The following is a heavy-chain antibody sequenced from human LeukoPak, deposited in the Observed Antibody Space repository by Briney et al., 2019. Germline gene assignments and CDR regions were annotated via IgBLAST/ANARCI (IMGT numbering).Heavy chain of an antibody. Sequence: PGGSLRLSCAASGFTFSSYAMTWVRQAPGKGLEWVSAISGRGGSTYYVDSVKGRFTISRDNSKNTLYLQMNSLRAEDTAVYYCAKDYCSGGSCYSGGDYWGQGTLVTVSS. CDR1: GFTFSSYA. D-gene: IGHD2-15*01. CDR2: ISGRGGST. J-gene: IGHJ4*02. V-gene: IGHV3-23*01. CDR3: AKDYCSGGSCYSGGDY.